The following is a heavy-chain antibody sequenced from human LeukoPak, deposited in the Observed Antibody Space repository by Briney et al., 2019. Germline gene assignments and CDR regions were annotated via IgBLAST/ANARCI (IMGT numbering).Heavy chain of an antibody. Sequence: GGSLRLSCVGTGFTVGDTYMNWVRRAPGKALEWVSLIYSGGSTYYSQSVKGRFIISRDKSKNTLYLQMNRLRAEDTAVYYCARSRDCGADCFKLTDGFDLWGQGTRLTVAS. J-gene: IGHJ3*01. D-gene: IGHD2-21*01. CDR2: IYSGGST. CDR1: GFTVGDTY. V-gene: IGHV3-53*01. CDR3: ARSRDCGADCFKLTDGFDL.